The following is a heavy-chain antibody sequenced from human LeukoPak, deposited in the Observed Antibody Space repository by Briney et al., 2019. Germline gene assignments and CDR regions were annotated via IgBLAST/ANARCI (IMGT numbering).Heavy chain of an antibody. CDR1: GGSLSSSSYY. CDR3: ARGLGVVVAFDI. V-gene: IGHV4-39*07. Sequence: PSETLSLTCTVSGGSLSSSSYYWGWLRQPPGTGLEWIGSIYYSGSTYYNPSLKSRVTISVDTSKNQFSLKLSSVTAADTAVYYCARGLGVVVAFDIWGQGTMVTVSS. J-gene: IGHJ3*02. D-gene: IGHD2-15*01. CDR2: IYYSGST.